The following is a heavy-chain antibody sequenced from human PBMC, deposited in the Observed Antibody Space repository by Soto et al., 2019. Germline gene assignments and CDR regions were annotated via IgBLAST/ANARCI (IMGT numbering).Heavy chain of an antibody. V-gene: IGHV3-21*01. D-gene: IGHD4-17*01. CDR3: SRFDYGDYFFDY. J-gene: IGHJ4*02. CDR2: ISSSSSDYT. Sequence: GWSLRLSCASSVFSFIDYTMNWVRQAPGKGLEWVSAISSSSSDYTFYADSVRGRFTISRDNAKKSLYLQMNSLRAEDTAVYYCSRFDYGDYFFDYWGQGTLVTVSS. CDR1: VFSFIDYT.